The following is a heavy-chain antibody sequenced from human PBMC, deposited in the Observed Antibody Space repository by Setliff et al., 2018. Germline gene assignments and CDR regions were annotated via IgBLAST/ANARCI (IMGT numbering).Heavy chain of an antibody. CDR2: TIPIFGTT. V-gene: IGHV1-69*05. CDR1: GDSFSNYA. J-gene: IGHJ6*03. CDR3: AREGVDARSSTDYRYYMDV. Sequence: ASVKVSCKASGDSFSNYAISWVRQAPGQGLEWMGGTIPIFGTTNYAQKFQGRVTIITDESTNTAYMELSSLRSEDTAVYYCAREGVDARSSTDYRYYMDVWGKGTTVTV. D-gene: IGHD2-8*01.